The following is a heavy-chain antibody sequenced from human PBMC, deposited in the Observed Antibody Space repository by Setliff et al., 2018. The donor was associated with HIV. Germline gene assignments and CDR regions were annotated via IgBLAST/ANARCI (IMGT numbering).Heavy chain of an antibody. J-gene: IGHJ1*01. D-gene: IGHD3-3*01. Sequence: SVKVSCKASGGSFSDYSISWVRQAPGQAFEWMGGIIPMVSLPNFAQSFLGRLTITANRSTTTAYMELSRLTSEDTAVYFCARIGWYDNYFDSWGQGSLVTVSS. CDR1: GGSFSDYS. CDR3: ARIGWYDNYFDS. V-gene: IGHV1-69*10. CDR2: IIPMVSLP.